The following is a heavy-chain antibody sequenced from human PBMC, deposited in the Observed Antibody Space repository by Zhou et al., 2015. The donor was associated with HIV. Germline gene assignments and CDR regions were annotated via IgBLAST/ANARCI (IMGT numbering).Heavy chain of an antibody. Sequence: QVQLVQSGAEVQKPGSSVKVSCKASGGSFSSFAINWVRQAPGQGLEWMGLLIPVIGAPNYAPKFQGRVSLTADESIKTAYMDLSSLASEDTAVYYCAGHILSDTRIRSRPWTWAQGTLVTVSS. CDR1: GGSFSSFA. V-gene: IGHV1-69*01. CDR3: AGHILSDTRIRSRPWT. D-gene: IGHD1-1*01. CDR2: LIPVIGAP. J-gene: IGHJ4*02.